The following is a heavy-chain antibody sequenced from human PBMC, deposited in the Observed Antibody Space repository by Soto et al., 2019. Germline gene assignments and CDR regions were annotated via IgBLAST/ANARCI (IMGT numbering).Heavy chain of an antibody. CDR1: GFSLSTTGVG. J-gene: IGHJ5*02. CDR2: IYWDDDK. CDR3: AYRQDYRSSWDSGWFDP. V-gene: IGHV2-5*02. Sequence: QITLKESGPTLVKPTQTLTLACTFSGFSLSTTGVGVGWIRQPPGKALEWLALIYWDDDKRYSPSLRTRLTNKQETPQNPGVLTMTIMDPVDTATYYCAYRQDYRSSWDSGWFDPWGQGTLVTVSS. D-gene: IGHD6-13*01.